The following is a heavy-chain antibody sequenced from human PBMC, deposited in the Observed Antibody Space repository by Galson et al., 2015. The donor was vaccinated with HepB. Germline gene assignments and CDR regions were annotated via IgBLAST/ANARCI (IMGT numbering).Heavy chain of an antibody. CDR3: TRTLWVLDDAFDI. CDR1: GFTFGDYA. Sequence: SLRLSCAASGFTFGDYAMSWFRQAPGKGLEWVGFIRSKAYGGTTEYAASVRGRFTISRDDSKSIAYLQMNSLKTEDTAVYYCTRTLWVLDDAFDIWGQGTMVTVSS. D-gene: IGHD5-18*01. J-gene: IGHJ3*02. V-gene: IGHV3-49*03. CDR2: IRSKAYGGTT.